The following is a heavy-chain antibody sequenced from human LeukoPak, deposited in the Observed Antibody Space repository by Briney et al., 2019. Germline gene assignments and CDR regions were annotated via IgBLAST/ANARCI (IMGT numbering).Heavy chain of an antibody. Sequence: GGSLRLSCAASGFTFSSYEMNWVRQAPGKGLEWVSYISSSGSTIYYADSVKGRFTISRDNAKNSLYLQMNSLRAEDTAVYYCARAYYYDSRGYSHWGQGTLVTLSS. CDR1: GFTFSSYE. J-gene: IGHJ4*02. D-gene: IGHD3-22*01. CDR3: ARAYYYDSRGYSH. V-gene: IGHV3-48*03. CDR2: ISSSGSTI.